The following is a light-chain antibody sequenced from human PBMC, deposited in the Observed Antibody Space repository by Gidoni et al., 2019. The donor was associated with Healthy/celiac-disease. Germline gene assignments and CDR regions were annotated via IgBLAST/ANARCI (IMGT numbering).Light chain of an antibody. J-gene: IGKJ2*01. V-gene: IGKV3-20*01. CDR3: QQYGSSPPNT. CDR1: QSVSSSN. CDR2: GAS. Sequence: EIVLTQSTGTLSLSPGERDKLSCRASQSVSSSNLAWYQQKPGQAPSHLIVGASSRATGTPTRLSGSGAGTDFTLTISRLEPEDFAVYYCQQYGSSPPNTFGQGTKLEIK.